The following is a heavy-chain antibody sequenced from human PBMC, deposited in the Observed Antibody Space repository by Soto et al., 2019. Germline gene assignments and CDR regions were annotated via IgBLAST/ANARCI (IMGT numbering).Heavy chain of an antibody. CDR2: IYSGGST. J-gene: IGHJ4*02. Sequence: PGGSLRLSCAASGFTVSSNYMSWVRQAPGKGLEWVSVIYSGGSTYYADSVKGRFTISRDNSKNTLYLQMNSLRAEDTAVYYCARVRYSYANNEIDYWGQGTLVTVSS. CDR3: ARVRYSYANNEIDY. V-gene: IGHV3-53*01. D-gene: IGHD5-18*01. CDR1: GFTVSSNY.